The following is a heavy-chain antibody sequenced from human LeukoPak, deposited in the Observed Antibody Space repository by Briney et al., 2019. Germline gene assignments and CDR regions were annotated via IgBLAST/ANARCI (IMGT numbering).Heavy chain of an antibody. CDR2: IYSGGST. D-gene: IGHD4-17*01. CDR1: GFSVSSKH. CDR3: ARSDYGDYDCFDP. J-gene: IGHJ5*02. V-gene: IGHV3-53*01. Sequence: GGSLRLSCAASGFSVSSKHMSWVRQAPGKGLEWVSVIYSGGSTYYADSVKGRFTISRDKSKNTLYLQMNSLRAEDTAVYYCARSDYGDYDCFDPWGQGTLVTVSS.